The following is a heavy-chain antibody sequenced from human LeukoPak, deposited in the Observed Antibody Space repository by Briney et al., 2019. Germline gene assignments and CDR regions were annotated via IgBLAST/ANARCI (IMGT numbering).Heavy chain of an antibody. J-gene: IGHJ5*02. CDR1: GYTFTGYY. Sequence: ASVKVSCKASGYTFTGYYMHWVRQAPGQGLDWMGWINPNSGGTNYAQKFQGRVTMTRDTSISTACMELSGLRSDDTAVYYCATTVVVPAAIFWFDPWGQGTLVTVSS. V-gene: IGHV1-2*02. CDR3: ATTVVVPAAIFWFDP. D-gene: IGHD2-2*01. CDR2: INPNSGGT.